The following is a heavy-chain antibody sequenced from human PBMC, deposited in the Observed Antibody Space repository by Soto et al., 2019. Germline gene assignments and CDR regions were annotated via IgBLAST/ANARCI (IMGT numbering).Heavy chain of an antibody. J-gene: IGHJ4*02. Sequence: SEPLSLTCSVYGGSFMVYYWSWIRRPPGKGLEWIGEINHSGSTNYNPSLKSRVTMSVDTSKNQFSLKLSSVTAADTAVYYCARGGGWRWLPIDYWGQGNLVTVSS. D-gene: IGHD2-15*01. CDR3: ARGGGWRWLPIDY. V-gene: IGHV4-34*01. CDR1: GGSFMVYY. CDR2: INHSGST.